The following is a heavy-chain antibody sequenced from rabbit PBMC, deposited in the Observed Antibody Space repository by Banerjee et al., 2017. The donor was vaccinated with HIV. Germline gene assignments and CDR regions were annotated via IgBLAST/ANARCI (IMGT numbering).Heavy chain of an antibody. CDR1: GFSFSSSYY. V-gene: IGHV1S40*01. CDR2: ILAGSGGST. J-gene: IGHJ4*01. Sequence: QSLEESGGDLVKPGASLTLTCTASGFSFSSSYYMCWVRQAPGKGLEWIACILAGSGGSTYYASWTKGRFTISKTSSMVDLKMTSLTAADTATYFCTRDVAGNDVITFDLWGPGTLVTVS. CDR3: TRDVAGNDVITFDL. D-gene: IGHD4-2*01.